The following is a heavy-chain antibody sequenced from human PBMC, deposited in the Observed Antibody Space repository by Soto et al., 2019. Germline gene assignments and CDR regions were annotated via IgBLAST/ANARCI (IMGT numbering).Heavy chain of an antibody. CDR2: ISSSSSTI. J-gene: IGHJ6*02. CDR1: GFTFSSYS. Sequence: GGSLRLSCAVSGFTFSSYSMNWVRQAPGKGLEWVSYISSSSSTIYYADSVKGRFTISRDNAKNSLYLQMNSLRAEDTAVYYCARDRYSYYDFWSGSLPYYYYGMDVWGQGTTVTVSS. CDR3: ARDRYSYYDFWSGSLPYYYYGMDV. V-gene: IGHV3-48*01. D-gene: IGHD3-3*01.